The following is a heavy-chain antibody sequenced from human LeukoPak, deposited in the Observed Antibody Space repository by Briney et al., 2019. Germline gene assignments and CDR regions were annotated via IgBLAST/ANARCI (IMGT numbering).Heavy chain of an antibody. V-gene: IGHV3-7*01. CDR3: ARGRGHKFYVDTAMALDY. CDR2: IKQDGSEK. J-gene: IGHJ4*02. CDR1: GFTFSSYW. Sequence: XGSLRLSCAASGFTFSSYWMSWVRQAPGKGLEWVANIKQDGSEKYYVDSVKGRFTISRDNAKNSLYLQMNSLRAEDTAVYYCARGRGHKFYVDTAMALDYWGQGTLVTVSS. D-gene: IGHD5-18*01.